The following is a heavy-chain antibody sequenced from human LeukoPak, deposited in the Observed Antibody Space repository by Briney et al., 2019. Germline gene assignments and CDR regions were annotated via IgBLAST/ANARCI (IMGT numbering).Heavy chain of an antibody. CDR1: GYTFTSYD. J-gene: IGHJ4*02. V-gene: IGHV1-46*01. CDR3: ARSQRGYSGYEYGY. D-gene: IGHD5-12*01. CDR2: INPSGGST. Sequence: ASVKVSCTASGYTFTSYDINWLRQTTGQGLEWMGIINPSGGSTSYAQKFQGRVTMTRDTSTSTVYMELSSLRSEDTAVYYCARSQRGYSGYEYGYWGQGTLVTVSS.